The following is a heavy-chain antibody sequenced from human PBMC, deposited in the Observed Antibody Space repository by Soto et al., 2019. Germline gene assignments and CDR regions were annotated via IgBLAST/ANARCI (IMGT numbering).Heavy chain of an antibody. CDR3: AKDSDPDYFQH. V-gene: IGHV3-23*01. CDR2: ISASDGDA. D-gene: IGHD3-10*01. Sequence: EVQLLESGGTLVQPGGSLRLSCVASGFTFSNSDMSWVRQAPDKGLEWVSGISASDGDAYYADPVKGRFTVSRDISENKPILQMNSPRIEDTAVFYCAKDSDPDYFQHWGQGTLVTVSS. J-gene: IGHJ1*01. CDR1: GFTFSNSD.